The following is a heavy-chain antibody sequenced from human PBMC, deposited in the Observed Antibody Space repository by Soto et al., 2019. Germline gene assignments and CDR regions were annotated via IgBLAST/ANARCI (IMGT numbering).Heavy chain of an antibody. D-gene: IGHD3-16*01. CDR1: GGSISSGGYY. V-gene: IGHV4-31*03. J-gene: IGHJ5*02. CDR2: IYYSGST. Sequence: QVQLQESRPGLVKPSQTLSLTCTVSGGSISSGGYYWSWIRQHPGKGLEWIGYIYYSGSTYYNPSLKSRVTISVDTSKHQVSRKLSSVTAADTAVYYCARVGGINWFDPWGQGTLVTVSS. CDR3: ARVGGINWFDP.